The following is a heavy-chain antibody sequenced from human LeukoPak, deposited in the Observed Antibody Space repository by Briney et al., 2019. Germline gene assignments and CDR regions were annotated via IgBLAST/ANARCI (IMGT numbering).Heavy chain of an antibody. D-gene: IGHD3-3*01. Sequence: PGGSLRLSCAASGFTLSGSAMHWVRQASGKGLEWVGRIRSKANSYATAYAASVKGRFTISREDSKNTLYLQMNSLKTEDTAVYYCTTDHVTIFGVVDAFDIWGQGTMVTVSS. CDR3: TTDHVTIFGVVDAFDI. CDR1: GFTLSGSA. CDR2: IRSKANSYAT. J-gene: IGHJ3*02. V-gene: IGHV3-73*01.